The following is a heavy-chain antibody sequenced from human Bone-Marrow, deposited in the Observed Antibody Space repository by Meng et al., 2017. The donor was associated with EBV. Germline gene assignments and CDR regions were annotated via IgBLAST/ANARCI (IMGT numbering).Heavy chain of an antibody. CDR3: TRGGDSYGYYDY. J-gene: IGHJ4*01. CDR2: INTITGNT. D-gene: IGHD3-22*01. V-gene: IGHV7-4-1*02. CDR1: GYTFYDYA. Sequence: VQFVQSGYELKKSWASVKVSCKASGYTFYDYAINWVRQVHGQGLEWMGWINTITGNTTYAQGFIGRFVFSLDTSVSTTFLQISSLKAEDTAVYYCTRGGDSYGYYDYWGQGTLVTVSS.